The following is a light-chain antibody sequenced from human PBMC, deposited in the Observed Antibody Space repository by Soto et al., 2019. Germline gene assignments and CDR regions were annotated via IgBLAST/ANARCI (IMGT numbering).Light chain of an antibody. CDR1: QSVSTY. CDR2: DAS. V-gene: IGKV3-11*01. CDR3: QQRSDWPWT. J-gene: IGKJ1*01. Sequence: EIVLTQSPATLSLSPGERATLSCRASQSVSTYLAWYQQKPGQAPRLLIYDASHRASGIPDRFSGSGSGTDFTLTISSLESEDFVVYYCQQRSDWPWTFGQGTKWIS.